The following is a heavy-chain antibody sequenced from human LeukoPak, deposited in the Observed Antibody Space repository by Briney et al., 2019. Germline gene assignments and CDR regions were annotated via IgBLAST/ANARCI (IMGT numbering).Heavy chain of an antibody. CDR3: ASYGSPKSTAIRERFDS. Sequence: PSETLSLTCTVSGGSISSYYWSWIRQPPGKGLEWIGYIYYSGSTNYNPSLKSRVTISVDTSKNQFSLKLSSVTAADTAVYYCASYGSPKSTAIRERFDSWGQGTLVTVSS. CDR1: GGSISSYY. V-gene: IGHV4-59*08. D-gene: IGHD6-6*01. J-gene: IGHJ4*02. CDR2: IYYSGST.